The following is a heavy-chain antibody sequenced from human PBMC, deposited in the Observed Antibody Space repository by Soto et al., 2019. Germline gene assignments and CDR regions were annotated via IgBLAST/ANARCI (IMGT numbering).Heavy chain of an antibody. J-gene: IGHJ4*02. CDR1: GFTFSSYW. D-gene: IGHD3-10*01. V-gene: IGHV3-7*01. CDR3: ARAMVRGVLTSMEGVVY. CDR2: IKQDGSEK. Sequence: EVQLVESGGGLVQPGGSLRLSCAASGFTFSSYWMSWVRQAPGKGLEWVANIKQDGSEKYYVDSVKGRFTISRDNAKNSRYLQMNSLRAEDTAVYYCARAMVRGVLTSMEGVVYWGQGTLVTVSS.